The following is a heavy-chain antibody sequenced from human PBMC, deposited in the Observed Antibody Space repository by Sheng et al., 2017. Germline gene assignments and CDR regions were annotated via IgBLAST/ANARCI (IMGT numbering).Heavy chain of an antibody. J-gene: IGHJ5*02. D-gene: IGHD3-10*01. CDR2: IIPIFGTA. CDR3: ARKGYYGSGNWFDP. CDR1: RHLQQLC. V-gene: IGHV1-69*01. Sequence: QVQLVQSGAEVKKPWVLGEGLLQGFWRHLQQLCYQLGATGPLDKGLSGWEGIIPIFGTANYAQKFQGRVTITADESTSTAYMELSSLRSEDTAVYYCARKGYYGSGNWFDPWGQGTLVTVSS.